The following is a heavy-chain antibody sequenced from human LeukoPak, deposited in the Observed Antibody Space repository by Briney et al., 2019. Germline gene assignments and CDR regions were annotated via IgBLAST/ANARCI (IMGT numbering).Heavy chain of an antibody. CDR2: ISWNSGSI. Sequence: GGSLRLSCAASGFSFSNYWMHWVRQAPGKGLEWVSGISWNSGSIGYADSVKGRFTISRDNAKNSLYLQMNSLRAEDTALYYCAKDTFGAMDAFDIWGQGTMVTVSS. V-gene: IGHV3-9*01. J-gene: IGHJ3*02. CDR3: AKDTFGAMDAFDI. CDR1: GFSFSNYW. D-gene: IGHD3-3*01.